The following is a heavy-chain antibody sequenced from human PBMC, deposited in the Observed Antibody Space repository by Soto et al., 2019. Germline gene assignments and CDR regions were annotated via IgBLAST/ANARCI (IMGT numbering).Heavy chain of an antibody. J-gene: IGHJ4*02. Sequence: ASVKVSCKASGYTFTSYGISWVRQAPGQGLEWMGWISAYNGNTNYAQKLQGRVTMTTDTSTSTAYMELRSLRSDDTAVYYCSRDHFHYDGYYFDYWGQGTLVTVSS. CDR1: GYTFTSYG. V-gene: IGHV1-18*04. CDR2: ISAYNGNT. CDR3: SRDHFHYDGYYFDY. D-gene: IGHD3-22*01.